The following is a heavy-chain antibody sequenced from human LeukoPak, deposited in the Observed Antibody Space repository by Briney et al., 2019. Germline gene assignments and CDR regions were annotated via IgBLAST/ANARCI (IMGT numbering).Heavy chain of an antibody. D-gene: IGHD3-22*01. Sequence: GGSLRLSCAASGFTFSSYSMNWVRQAPGKGLEWVSYISSSSSTIYYADSVKGRFTISRDNSKNTLYLQMNSLRAEDTVVYYCARSPAFHRSGYNPRAGEFDYWGQGTLVTVSS. CDR1: GFTFSSYS. V-gene: IGHV3-48*01. CDR3: ARSPAFHRSGYNPRAGEFDY. CDR2: ISSSSSTI. J-gene: IGHJ4*02.